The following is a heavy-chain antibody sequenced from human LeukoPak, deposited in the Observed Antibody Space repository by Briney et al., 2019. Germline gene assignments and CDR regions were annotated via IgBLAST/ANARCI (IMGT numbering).Heavy chain of an antibody. CDR1: GFTFSSYW. CDR3: ARGATTTRFGRFDP. D-gene: IGHD4-17*01. CDR2: IKKDGSEK. V-gene: IGHV3-7*04. Sequence: QTGGSLRLSCAASGFTFSSYWMSWVRQAPGKGLEWVANIKKDGSEKYYVDSVKGRFTISRDNPKKSLYLQMNSLRAEDTAVYYCARGATTTRFGRFDPWGQGTLVIVSS. J-gene: IGHJ5*02.